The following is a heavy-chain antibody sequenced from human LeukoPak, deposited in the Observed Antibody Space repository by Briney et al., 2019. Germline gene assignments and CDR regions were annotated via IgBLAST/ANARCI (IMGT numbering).Heavy chain of an antibody. V-gene: IGHV3-30*18. Sequence: PGRSLRLSCAASGFTFSSYGMHWVRQAPGKGLEWVAVISYDGSNKYYADSVKGRFTISRDNSKNTVYLQMNSLRVDDTAVYYCAKDRQRGNYFRNYYYYMDVWGKGTTVTVSS. CDR1: GFTFSSYG. CDR2: ISYDGSNK. J-gene: IGHJ6*03. D-gene: IGHD1-26*01. CDR3: AKDRQRGNYFRNYYYYMDV.